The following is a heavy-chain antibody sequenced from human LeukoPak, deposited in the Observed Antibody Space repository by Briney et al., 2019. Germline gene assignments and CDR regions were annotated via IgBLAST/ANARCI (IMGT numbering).Heavy chain of an antibody. J-gene: IGHJ4*02. CDR3: AIEKDGSGSYSNY. V-gene: IGHV3-23*01. Sequence: GGSLRLSCAASGFTFSSYAMSWVRQAPGKGLEWVSAISGSGGSTYYADSVKGRFTISRDNSKSTLYLQMNSLRAEDTAVYYCAIEKDGSGSYSNYWGQGTLVTVSS. CDR1: GFTFSSYA. CDR2: ISGSGGST. D-gene: IGHD3-10*01.